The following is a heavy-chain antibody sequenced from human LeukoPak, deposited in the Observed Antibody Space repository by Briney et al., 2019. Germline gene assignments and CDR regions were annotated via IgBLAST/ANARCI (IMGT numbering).Heavy chain of an antibody. CDR3: ARGGCTPNC. V-gene: IGHV3-7*01. CDR1: GFTFSSYW. CDR2: IKQDGSEK. J-gene: IGHJ4*02. D-gene: IGHD2-8*01. Sequence: PGGSLRLSCAASGFTFSSYWMSWVRQAPGKGLEWVANIKQDGSEKYYADSVKGRFTISRDNAKTSLYLQMNSLKGEDTAVYYWARGGCTPNCWGQGTLVTVSS.